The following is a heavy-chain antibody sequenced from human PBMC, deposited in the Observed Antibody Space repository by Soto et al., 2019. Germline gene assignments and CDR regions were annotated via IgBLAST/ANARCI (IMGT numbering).Heavy chain of an antibody. CDR1: GGTFATYG. CDR3: ASVGYYDSSGYPITPFDL. J-gene: IGHJ3*01. Sequence: QVQLVQSGAEVKKPGSSVKVSCKASGGTFATYGMSWVRQAPGEGLEWMGGIIPVFGTTNYAQKFQGRVTLTADESTSTAYMELSSLRSEDTALYYCASVGYYDSSGYPITPFDLWGQGTMVTVSS. V-gene: IGHV1-69*01. D-gene: IGHD3-22*01. CDR2: IIPVFGTT.